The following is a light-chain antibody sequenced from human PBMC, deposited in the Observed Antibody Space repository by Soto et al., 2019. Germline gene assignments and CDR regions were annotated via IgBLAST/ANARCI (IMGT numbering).Light chain of an antibody. V-gene: IGKV3-20*01. CDR3: QQYDSSLYT. CDR2: GAS. Sequence: EIVLTQSPGTLSLSPGERATLSCRASQSVSSSYLAWYQQKPGQAPRLLIYGASSMATGIPHRFSGSGSGTDFTLTISRLEPEDFAVYYCQQYDSSLYTFGQGTKLEIK. J-gene: IGKJ2*01. CDR1: QSVSSSY.